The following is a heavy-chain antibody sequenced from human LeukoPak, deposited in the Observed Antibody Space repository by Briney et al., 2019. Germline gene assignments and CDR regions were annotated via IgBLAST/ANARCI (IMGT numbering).Heavy chain of an antibody. D-gene: IGHD4/OR15-4a*01. CDR3: ARGSYGAYNYCDY. Sequence: PGRSLRLSCAASGXTFSSYGMHWVRQAPARGLEWVAVIGFDGNNKFYADSVKGRFTISRDNSKNTLYLQMNSLRAEDTAVYYCARGSYGAYNYCDYWGQGTLVTVSS. V-gene: IGHV3-33*01. J-gene: IGHJ4*02. CDR1: GXTFSSYG. CDR2: IGFDGNNK.